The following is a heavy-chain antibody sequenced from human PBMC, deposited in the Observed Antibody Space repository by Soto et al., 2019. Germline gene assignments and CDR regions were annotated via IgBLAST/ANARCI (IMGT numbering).Heavy chain of an antibody. D-gene: IGHD1-1*01. CDR1: GFPISNAG. CDR3: TTGGIGGGSYYYYGMDV. Sequence: GGSKRHCCGASGFPISNAGMNLVSTTTGKGLEWVGRIKSKTDGGTTDYAAPVKGRFTITRDDSKNTLYLQMNSLKTEDTAVYYCTTGGIGGGSYYYYGMDVWGQGTTVTVSS. J-gene: IGHJ6*02. CDR2: IKSKTDGGTT. V-gene: IGHV3-15*07.